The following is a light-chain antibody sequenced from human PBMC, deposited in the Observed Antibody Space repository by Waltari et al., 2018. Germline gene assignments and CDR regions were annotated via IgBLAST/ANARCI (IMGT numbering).Light chain of an antibody. CDR1: DANIGAGHE. V-gene: IGLV1-40*01. Sequence: QSVLTQPPSVYGAPGPRVPVPRPGSDANIGAGHEFHWSQQLQRAAPKLLIYGSSTRPLGVPDRFFGSTSGTSAALAITGLQAEDEADYYCQSYDTSLSVVFGGGTKLTVL. CDR3: QSYDTSLSVV. CDR2: GSS. J-gene: IGLJ3*02.